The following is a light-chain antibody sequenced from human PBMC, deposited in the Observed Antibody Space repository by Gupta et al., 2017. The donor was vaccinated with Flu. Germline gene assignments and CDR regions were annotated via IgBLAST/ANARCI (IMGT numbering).Light chain of an antibody. CDR3: QIYYIPPGT. V-gene: IGKV4-1*01. Sequence: SYNNKYYFAWYQQKPGRPPTLLINWACTRESGVPARFSGSGSGTDDTLPISSLEDEDEAVYYCQIYYIPPGTFGPGTKVDIK. J-gene: IGKJ3*01. CDR2: WAC. CDR1: SYNNKYY.